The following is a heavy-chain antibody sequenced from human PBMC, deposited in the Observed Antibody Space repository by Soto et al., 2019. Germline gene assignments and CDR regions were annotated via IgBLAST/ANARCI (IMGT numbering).Heavy chain of an antibody. Sequence: EVQLLESGGGLVQPGGSLRLSCAASGFTFSNYAMNWVRQAPGKGLEWVSVISGSGDSTYYADSVKGRFTISRDNSKNTLYLQMNSLRAEDTAIYYCARRGSGSYYDYWVQGTLVTVSS. CDR1: GFTFSNYA. CDR3: ARRGSGSYYDY. D-gene: IGHD1-26*01. V-gene: IGHV3-23*01. CDR2: ISGSGDST. J-gene: IGHJ4*02.